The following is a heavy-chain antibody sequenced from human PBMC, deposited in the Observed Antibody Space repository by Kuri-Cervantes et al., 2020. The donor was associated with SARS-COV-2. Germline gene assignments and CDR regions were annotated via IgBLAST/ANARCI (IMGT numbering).Heavy chain of an antibody. CDR1: GFTFSGYS. D-gene: IGHD7-27*01. J-gene: IGHJ4*02. V-gene: IGHV3-21*01. CDR2: IDSSSYYI. CDR3: AREEGGELGEAFDY. Sequence: ETLSLTCAASGFTFSGYSMNRIRQAPGKGLEWVASIDSSSYYIYHADSVKGRLTISRDNAKTSLYLQMNSLKPEDTAVYYCAREEGGELGEAFDYWGQGALVTVSS.